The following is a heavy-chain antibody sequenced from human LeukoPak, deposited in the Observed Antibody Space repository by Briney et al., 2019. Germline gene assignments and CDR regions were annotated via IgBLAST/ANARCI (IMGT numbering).Heavy chain of an antibody. D-gene: IGHD2-2*01. CDR2: ISGSGGST. V-gene: IGHV3-23*01. J-gene: IGHJ4*01. Sequence: VGSLSLSCAASGFTLCSYAMSWVRQAPGKGLESVSAISGSGGSTYYADSVKGRFTISRDNSKNTLYLQMNSLRAEDTAVYYCAKIKSGDCSSTSCHGFDYWGQGTMVTVSS. CDR3: AKIKSGDCSSTSCHGFDY. CDR1: GFTLCSYA.